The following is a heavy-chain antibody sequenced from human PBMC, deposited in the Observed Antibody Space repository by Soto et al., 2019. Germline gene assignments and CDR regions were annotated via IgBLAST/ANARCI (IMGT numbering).Heavy chain of an antibody. J-gene: IGHJ6*02. CDR3: ARGLYYCSGGSCYEDYSYGMDV. CDR1: GFTVSSNY. D-gene: IGHD2-15*01. CDR2: IYTGGNT. V-gene: IGHV3-53*01. Sequence: HPGGSLRLSCVASGFTVSSNYMSWVRHSPGKGLEWVSVIYTGGNTYYADSVKGRFTISRDNSKNTLYLQMNSLRAEDTAVYYCARGLYYCSGGSCYEDYSYGMDVWGQGTTVTVSS.